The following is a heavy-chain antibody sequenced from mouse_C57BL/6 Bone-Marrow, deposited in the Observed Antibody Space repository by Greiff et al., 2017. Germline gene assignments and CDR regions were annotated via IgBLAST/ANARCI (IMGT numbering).Heavy chain of an antibody. J-gene: IGHJ3*01. CDR1: DYTFTSYW. V-gene: IGHV1-50*01. CDR2: IDPSDSYT. CDR3: APSWAY. Sequence: QVQLQQPGAELVKPGASVKLSCKASDYTFTSYWMQWVKQRPGQGLEWIGEIDPSDSYTNYNQKFKGKATLTVDTSSSTAYMQLSSLTSEDSAVYYCAPSWAYWGQGTLVTVSA.